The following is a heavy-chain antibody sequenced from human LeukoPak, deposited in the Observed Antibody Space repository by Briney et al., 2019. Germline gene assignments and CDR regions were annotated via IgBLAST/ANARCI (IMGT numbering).Heavy chain of an antibody. J-gene: IGHJ4*02. CDR3: ARDGGYYGSGSYYVPGTFDY. V-gene: IGHV1-69*06. CDR2: IIPIFGTA. D-gene: IGHD3-10*01. CDR1: GGTFSSYA. Sequence: ASVKVSCKASGGTFSSYAISWVRQAPGQGLEWMGGIIPIFGTANYAQKFQGRVTITADKSTSTAYMELSSLRSEDTAVYYCARDGGYYGSGSYYVPGTFDYWGQGTLVTVSS.